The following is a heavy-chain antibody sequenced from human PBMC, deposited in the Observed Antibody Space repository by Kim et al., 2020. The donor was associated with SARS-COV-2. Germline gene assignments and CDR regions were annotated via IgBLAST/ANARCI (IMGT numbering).Heavy chain of an antibody. Sequence: KGRFTISRDNAKNTLYLQMNSLRAEDTAVYYCARSNYYDSSGYYYGAFDIWGQGTMVTVSS. J-gene: IGHJ3*02. V-gene: IGHV3-74*01. CDR3: ARSNYYDSSGYYYGAFDI. D-gene: IGHD3-22*01.